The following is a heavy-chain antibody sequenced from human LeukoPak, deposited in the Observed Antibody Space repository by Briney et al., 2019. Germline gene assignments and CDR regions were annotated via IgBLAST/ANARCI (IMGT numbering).Heavy chain of an antibody. D-gene: IGHD3-3*01. CDR2: IKQDGSEK. CDR3: ARGGYDFWSGYLNWFDP. V-gene: IGHV3-7*01. J-gene: IGHJ5*02. Sequence: PGGSLRLSCAASGFTFSSYWMSWVRQAPGKGLEWVANIKQDGSEKYYVDSVKGRFTISRDNAKNSLYLQMNSLRAEDTAVYYCARGGYDFWSGYLNWFDPWGQGTLVTVSS. CDR1: GFTFSSYW.